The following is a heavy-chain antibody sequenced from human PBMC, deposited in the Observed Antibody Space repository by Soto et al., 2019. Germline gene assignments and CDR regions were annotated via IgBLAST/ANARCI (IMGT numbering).Heavy chain of an antibody. V-gene: IGHV1-69*01. CDR2: IIPIFGTA. Sequence: QVQLVQSGAEVKKPGSSVKVSCKASGGTFSSYAISWVRQAPGQGLGWWGGIIPIFGTANYAQKFQGRVTITADESTSTAYMELSSLRSEDTAVYYCARVYYYDSSGYPHGGAFDIWGQGTMVTVSS. D-gene: IGHD3-22*01. CDR1: GGTFSSYA. J-gene: IGHJ3*02. CDR3: ARVYYYDSSGYPHGGAFDI.